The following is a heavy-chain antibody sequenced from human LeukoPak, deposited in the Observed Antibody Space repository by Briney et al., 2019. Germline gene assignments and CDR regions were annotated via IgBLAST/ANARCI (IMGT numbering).Heavy chain of an antibody. CDR2: ISSSGSTI. Sequence: PGGSLRLSCAASGFTFSSYEMNWVRQAPGKGLEWVSYISSSGSTIYYADSVKGRFTISRDNAKNSLYLQMNSLRAEDTAVYYSARGENMIAHAFDIWGQGTMVTVSS. CDR3: ARGENMIAHAFDI. V-gene: IGHV3-48*03. J-gene: IGHJ3*02. D-gene: IGHD3-22*01. CDR1: GFTFSSYE.